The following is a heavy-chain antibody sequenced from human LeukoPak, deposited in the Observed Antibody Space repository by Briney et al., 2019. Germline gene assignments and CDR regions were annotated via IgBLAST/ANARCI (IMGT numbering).Heavy chain of an antibody. V-gene: IGHV4-59*01. CDR1: GGSISSYF. CDR3: ARAIAVAGLAWFDP. Sequence: PSETLSLTCNVSGGSISSYFWSWLRQPPGKRLEWLGYIYYSGSTDYNPSLKSRVTISVDTSKNQFSLRLSSVTAADTAVYYCARAIAVAGLAWFDPWGQGTLVTVSS. J-gene: IGHJ5*02. CDR2: IYYSGST. D-gene: IGHD6-19*01.